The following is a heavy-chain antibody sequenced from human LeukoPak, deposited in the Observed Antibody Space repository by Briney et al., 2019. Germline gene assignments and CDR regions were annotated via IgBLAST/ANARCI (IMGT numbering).Heavy chain of an antibody. Sequence: GGSLRLSCAASGFTVSSNYMSWVRQAPGKGLEWVSVIYSGGSTYYADSVKGRFTISRDNSKNTLYLQMNSLRAEDTAVYYCANHCGGDCYWGLNYWGQGTLVTVSS. V-gene: IGHV3-66*01. J-gene: IGHJ4*02. D-gene: IGHD2-21*02. CDR2: IYSGGST. CDR3: ANHCGGDCYWGLNY. CDR1: GFTVSSNY.